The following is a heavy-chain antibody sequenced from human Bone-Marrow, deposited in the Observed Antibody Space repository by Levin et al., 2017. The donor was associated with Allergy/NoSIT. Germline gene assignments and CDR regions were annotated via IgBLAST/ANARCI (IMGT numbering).Heavy chain of an antibody. J-gene: IGHJ3*02. CDR3: ARDTTGWTGASDI. CDR1: GDTFSSYA. CDR2: VIPLLDIA. Sequence: ASVKVSCKASGDTFSSYAISWIRQAPGQGLEWMGRVIPLLDIANYAQKLQGRLTITADKSTSTAYMELSSLRSEDTALYFCARDTTGWTGASDIWGQGTMVTVSS. V-gene: IGHV1-69*04. D-gene: IGHD1-26*01.